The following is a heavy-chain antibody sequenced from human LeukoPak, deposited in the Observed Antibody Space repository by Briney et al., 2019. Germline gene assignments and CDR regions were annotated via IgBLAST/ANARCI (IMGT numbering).Heavy chain of an antibody. Sequence: PSETLSLTCTVSGGSISSYYWSWIRQPPGKGLEWIGYIYYSGSTNYNPSLKSRVTISVDTSKNQFSLKLSSVTAADTAVYYCARSLKAITFGGVSNPFDIWGQGTMVTVS. V-gene: IGHV4-59*01. CDR1: GGSISSYY. CDR2: IYYSGST. J-gene: IGHJ3*02. D-gene: IGHD3-16*01. CDR3: ARSLKAITFGGVSNPFDI.